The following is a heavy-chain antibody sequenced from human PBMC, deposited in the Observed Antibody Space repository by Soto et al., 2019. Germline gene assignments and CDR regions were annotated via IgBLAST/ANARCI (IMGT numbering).Heavy chain of an antibody. CDR1: GFTFSRYW. J-gene: IGHJ4*02. V-gene: IGHV3-7*03. D-gene: IGHD2-21*02. Sequence: PGGSLRLSCAVSGFTFSRYWMTWVRQAPGKGLEWVANIQQDGSEKDYVDSVKGRFTISRDNAKNTLFLQMNGLRAEDTAVYYCARILVTTGSGLLDYWGQGTLVTVSS. CDR3: ARILVTTGSGLLDY. CDR2: IQQDGSEK.